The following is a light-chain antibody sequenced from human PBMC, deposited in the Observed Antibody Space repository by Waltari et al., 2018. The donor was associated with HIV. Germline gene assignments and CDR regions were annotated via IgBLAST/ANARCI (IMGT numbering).Light chain of an antibody. CDR2: YDS. V-gene: IGLV3-21*04. Sequence: YVLTQPPSVSVAPGRTATISCGGTRIATKSVHWYQQKSGQAPLLVIFYDSDRTSGIPERFSGSNSGSAATLTINRVEAGDEADYFCQVWDETRNHVVFGGGTKLIAL. CDR1: RIATKS. CDR3: QVWDETRNHVV. J-gene: IGLJ3*02.